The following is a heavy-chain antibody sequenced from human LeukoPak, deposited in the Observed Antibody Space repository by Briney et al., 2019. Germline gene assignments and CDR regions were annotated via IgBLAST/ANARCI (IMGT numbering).Heavy chain of an antibody. J-gene: IGHJ3*02. CDR1: GFTFSSYA. D-gene: IGHD2-8*01. Sequence: PGGSLRLSCAASGFTFSSYAMSWVRQAPGKGLEWVSAISGSGGSTYYADSVKGRFTISRDNSKNTLYLQMNSLRAEDTAVYYCAKESIVLMVYAPTANAAFDIWGQGTMVTVSS. CDR2: ISGSGGST. CDR3: AKESIVLMVYAPTANAAFDI. V-gene: IGHV3-23*01.